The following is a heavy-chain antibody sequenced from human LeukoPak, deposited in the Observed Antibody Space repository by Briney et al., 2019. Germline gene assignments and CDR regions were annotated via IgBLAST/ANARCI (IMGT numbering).Heavy chain of an antibody. J-gene: IGHJ4*02. Sequence: GGSLRLSCAASGFTFSSYWMNWARQAPGKGLEWVADLDQDGNEKFYVDSVKGRFTISRDNAKNSLYLQMNSLRAEDTAMYYCARARGVYCSGGSCYSGPYFDYWGQGTLVTVSS. V-gene: IGHV3-7*03. CDR1: GFTFSSYW. CDR3: ARARGVYCSGGSCYSGPYFDY. D-gene: IGHD2-15*01. CDR2: LDQDGNEK.